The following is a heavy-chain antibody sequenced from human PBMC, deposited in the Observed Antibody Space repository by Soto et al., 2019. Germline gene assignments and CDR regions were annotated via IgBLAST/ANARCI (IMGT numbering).Heavy chain of an antibody. CDR1: GFMFSSYG. CDR2: IGGRGDEI. CDR3: ARAAPHGYDY. D-gene: IGHD3-22*01. V-gene: IGHV3-48*02. J-gene: IGHJ4*02. Sequence: GGSLRLSCAGTGFMFSSYGLNWVRQAPGKGPEWLSYIGGRGDEILYADSVEGRFITSRDNARNSLYLQMNSLRDEDTAVYYCARAAPHGYDYWGQGTLVTVSS.